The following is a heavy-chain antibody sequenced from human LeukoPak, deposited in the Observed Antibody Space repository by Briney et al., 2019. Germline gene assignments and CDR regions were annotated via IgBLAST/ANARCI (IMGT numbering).Heavy chain of an antibody. V-gene: IGHV3-23*01. CDR1: GFTFSSYA. D-gene: IGHD4-17*01. J-gene: IGHJ6*02. CDR3: AKLYGDYVSIYYYYGMDV. Sequence: GGSLRLSCAASGFTFSSYAMSWVRQAPGKGLEWVSAISGSGGSTYYANSVKGRFTISRDNSKNTLYLQMNSLRAEDTAVYYCAKLYGDYVSIYYYYGMDVWGQGTTVTVSS. CDR2: ISGSGGST.